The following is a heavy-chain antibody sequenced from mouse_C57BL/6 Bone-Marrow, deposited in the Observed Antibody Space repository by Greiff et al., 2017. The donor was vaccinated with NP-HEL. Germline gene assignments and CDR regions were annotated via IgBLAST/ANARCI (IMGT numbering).Heavy chain of an antibody. V-gene: IGHV1-69*01. CDR2: IDPSDSYT. D-gene: IGHD2-3*01. Sequence: VQLQQPGAELVMPGASVKLSCKASGYTFTSSWMHWVKQRPGQGLEWIGEIDPSDSYTNYNQKFKGKSTLTVDKSSSTAYMQLSSLTSEDSAVYYCARIYDGSPDYWGQGTTLTVSS. CDR3: ARIYDGSPDY. J-gene: IGHJ2*01. CDR1: GYTFTSSW.